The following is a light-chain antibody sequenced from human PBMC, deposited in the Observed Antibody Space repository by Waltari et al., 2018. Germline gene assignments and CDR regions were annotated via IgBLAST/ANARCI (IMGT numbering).Light chain of an antibody. CDR3: SSYGGNNNYV. J-gene: IGLJ1*01. CDR1: SSDIGNYNY. CDR2: DVF. V-gene: IGLV2-8*01. Sequence: QSALPQPPSASGSPGQSVTISCTGTSSDIGNYNYVHWFQQHPGKAPKLIIYDVFERPSGVPDRFSGSKSGNTASLTVSGLQAEDEADYYCSSYGGNNNYVFGTGTQVTV.